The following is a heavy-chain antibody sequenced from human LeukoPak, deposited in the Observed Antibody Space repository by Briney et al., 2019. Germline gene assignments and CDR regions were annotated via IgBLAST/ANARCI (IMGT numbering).Heavy chain of an antibody. D-gene: IGHD3-9*01. Sequence: SETLSLTCAVYGGSFSGFYWGWIRQPPGKGLEWIGEINHSGSTNYNPSLKSRVTISVDTSKNQFSLKLSSVTAADTAVYYCARKGILTGYLKWGQGTLVTVSS. CDR2: INHSGST. CDR1: GGSFSGFY. J-gene: IGHJ4*02. CDR3: ARKGILTGYLK. V-gene: IGHV4-34*01.